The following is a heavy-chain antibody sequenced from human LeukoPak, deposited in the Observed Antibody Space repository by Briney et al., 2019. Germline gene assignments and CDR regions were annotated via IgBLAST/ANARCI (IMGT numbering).Heavy chain of an antibody. J-gene: IGHJ4*02. CDR1: GFPFSTYA. Sequence: GGSLRLSCTASGFPFSTYAMSWVRQAPGKGLEWVSSIRGSDGSTYYADSVKGRFAISRDNSKNTLYLQMNSLRAEDTAVYYCAKDVYGDYGGLDYWGQGTLVTVSS. CDR2: IRGSDGST. D-gene: IGHD4-17*01. CDR3: AKDVYGDYGGLDY. V-gene: IGHV3-23*01.